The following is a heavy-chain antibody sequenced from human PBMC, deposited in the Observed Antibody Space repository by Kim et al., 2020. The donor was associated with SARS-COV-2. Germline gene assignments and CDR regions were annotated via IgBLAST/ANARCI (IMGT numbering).Heavy chain of an antibody. V-gene: IGHV3-30*02. D-gene: IGHD3-3*01. CDR3: AKAVLRGVD. J-gene: IGHJ4*01. CDR1: EFTFSTYA. CDR2: IGNDGNNK. Sequence: GGSLRLSCVASEFTFSTYAMFWVRQAPGKGLEWVAIIGNDGNNKLYADSVKGRFTISRDNSENTLYLQMNSLRAEDTAVYSCAKAVLRGVD.